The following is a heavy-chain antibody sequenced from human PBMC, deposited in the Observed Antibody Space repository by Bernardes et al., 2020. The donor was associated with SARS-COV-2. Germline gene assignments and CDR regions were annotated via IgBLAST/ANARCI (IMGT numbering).Heavy chain of an antibody. CDR2: IWYDGSNK. D-gene: IGHD4-17*01. CDR3: AREQHHDYGDYEGGAFDI. J-gene: IGHJ3*02. Sequence: GGSLRLSCAASGFTFSSYGMHWVRQAPGKGLEWVAVIWYDGSNKYYADSVKGRFTISRDNSKNTLYLQMNSLRAEDTAVYYCAREQHHDYGDYEGGAFDIWGQGTMVTVSS. V-gene: IGHV3-33*01. CDR1: GFTFSSYG.